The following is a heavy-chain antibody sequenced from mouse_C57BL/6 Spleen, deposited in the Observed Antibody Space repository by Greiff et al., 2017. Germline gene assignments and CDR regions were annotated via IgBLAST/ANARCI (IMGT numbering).Heavy chain of an antibody. CDR2: INPSTGGT. CDR3: VLITTVVATGFDY. V-gene: IGHV1-42*01. Sequence: EVQLQQSGPELVKPGASVKISCKASGYSFTSYYMNWVKQSPEKSLEWIGEINPSTGGTTYNQKFKAKATLTVDKSSSTAYMQLKSLTSEDSAVYYCVLITTVVATGFDYWGQGTTLTVSS. J-gene: IGHJ2*01. CDR1: GYSFTSYY. D-gene: IGHD1-1*01.